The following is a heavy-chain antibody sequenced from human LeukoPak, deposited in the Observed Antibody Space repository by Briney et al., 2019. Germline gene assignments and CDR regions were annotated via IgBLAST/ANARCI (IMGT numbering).Heavy chain of an antibody. CDR1: GFSFSSFR. CDR2: IKDDGSVK. D-gene: IGHD2-21*01. Sequence: GGSLRFSCTASGFSFSSFRMSWVRQAPGKGLEWVANIKDDGSVKNHVDSLKGRFSISRDNARNSLYLQISSLRAEDTAVYYCAREVVATASAFDCWGQGTLVTVSS. J-gene: IGHJ4*02. CDR3: AREVVATASAFDC. V-gene: IGHV3-7*03.